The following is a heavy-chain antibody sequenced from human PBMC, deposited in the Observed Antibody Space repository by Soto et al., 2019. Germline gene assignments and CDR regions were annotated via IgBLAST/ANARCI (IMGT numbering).Heavy chain of an antibody. V-gene: IGHV4-34*01. J-gene: IGHJ4*02. CDR2: INHSGST. D-gene: IGHD3-10*01. CDR1: GGSFSGYY. CDR3: AGPLWFGEYAFDY. Sequence: SETLSLTCAVYGGSFSGYYWSWIRQPPGKGLEWIGEINHSGSTNYNPSLKSRVTISVDTSKNQFSLKLSSVTAADTAVYYCAGPLWFGEYAFDYWGQGTLVTVSS.